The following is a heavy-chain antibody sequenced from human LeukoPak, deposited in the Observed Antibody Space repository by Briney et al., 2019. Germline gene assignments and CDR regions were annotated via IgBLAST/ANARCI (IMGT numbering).Heavy chain of an antibody. D-gene: IGHD4/OR15-4a*01. CDR1: GFTFSSYD. CDR3: ARGANYGDRDAFDI. CDR2: IGTAGDT. Sequence: GGSLRLSCAASGFTFSSYDMHWVRQATGKGLEWVSAIGTAGDTYYPGSVKGRFTISRENAKNSLYLQMSSLRAGDTAVYYCARGANYGDRDAFDIWGQGTMVTVSS. J-gene: IGHJ3*02. V-gene: IGHV3-13*01.